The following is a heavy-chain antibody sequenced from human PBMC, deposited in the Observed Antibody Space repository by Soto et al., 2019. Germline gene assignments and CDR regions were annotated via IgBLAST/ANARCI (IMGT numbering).Heavy chain of an antibody. CDR1: GGSISSGGYY. CDR2: IYYSGST. CDR3: VRLAIRFYFDF. J-gene: IGHJ4*02. Sequence: LSETLSLTCTVSGGSISSGGYYWSWIRQHPGKGLEWIGYIYYSGSTYYNPSLTSRVTISVDTSKSQFSLKLTSVTAADTAMYYCVRLAIRFYFDFWGLGTLVTVSS. V-gene: IGHV4-31*03. D-gene: IGHD3-10*01.